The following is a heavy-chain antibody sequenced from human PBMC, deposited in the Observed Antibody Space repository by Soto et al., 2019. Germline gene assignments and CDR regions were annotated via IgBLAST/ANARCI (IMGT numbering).Heavy chain of an antibody. D-gene: IGHD2-8*01. CDR1: GYTLTELS. Sequence: ASVKVSCKVSGYTLTELSMHWVRHAPGKGLEWMGGFDPEDGETIYAQKFQGRVTMTEDTSTDTAYMELSSLRSEDTAVYYCATEGPRILYSYGPYYYGMDVWGQGTTVTVSS. CDR3: ATEGPRILYSYGPYYYGMDV. CDR2: FDPEDGET. J-gene: IGHJ6*02. V-gene: IGHV1-24*01.